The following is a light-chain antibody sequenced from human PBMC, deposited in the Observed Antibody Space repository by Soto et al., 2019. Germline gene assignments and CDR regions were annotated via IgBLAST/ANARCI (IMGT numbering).Light chain of an antibody. CDR1: QSISYW. V-gene: IGKV1-5*03. CDR3: QHYASYPIT. Sequence: DLQMTQSPSTLSASVGDSVTITCRASQSISYWMAWYQQKPGKAPKLLIYKASILESGVPSRFSDSGSGTEFSLTISSLQPDDFATYYCQHYASYPITFGGGTKMEIK. CDR2: KAS. J-gene: IGKJ4*01.